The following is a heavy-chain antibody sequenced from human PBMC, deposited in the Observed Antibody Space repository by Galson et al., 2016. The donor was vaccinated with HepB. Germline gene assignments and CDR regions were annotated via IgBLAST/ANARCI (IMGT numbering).Heavy chain of an antibody. J-gene: IGHJ4*02. CDR1: GLTFSNCA. CDR3: ATELRPNDD. CDR2: IYISGGNT. D-gene: IGHD1-7*01. V-gene: IGHV3-23*01. Sequence: SLRLSCAASGLTFSNCAISWVRQAPGKGLEWVSSIYISGGNTYYADSVKGRFTVSRDNAKKTLYLQMNSLRVDDTAVYYCATELRPNDDWGQGTLVTVSS.